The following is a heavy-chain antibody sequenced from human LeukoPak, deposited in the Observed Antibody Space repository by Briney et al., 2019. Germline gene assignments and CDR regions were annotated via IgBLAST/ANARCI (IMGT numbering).Heavy chain of an antibody. D-gene: IGHD3-10*01. V-gene: IGHV1-18*01. CDR3: ARVPQNYIGDPYYYYGMDV. Sequence: GASVKVSCKASGYTFTSYGISWVRQVPGQGLEWMGWISAYNGNTNYAQKLQGRVTMTTDTSTSTAYMELRSLRSDDTAVYYCARVPQNYIGDPYYYYGMDVWGQGTTVTVSS. CDR2: ISAYNGNT. J-gene: IGHJ6*02. CDR1: GYTFTSYG.